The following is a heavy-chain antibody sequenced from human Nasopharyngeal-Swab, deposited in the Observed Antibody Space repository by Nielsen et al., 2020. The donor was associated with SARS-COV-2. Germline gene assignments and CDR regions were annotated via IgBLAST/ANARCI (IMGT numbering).Heavy chain of an antibody. D-gene: IGHD3-22*01. CDR1: GFTFGDYA. CDR2: IRSKAYGGTT. J-gene: IGHJ3*02. CDR3: TFDSSGYYPHDAFDN. V-gene: IGHV3-49*04. Sequence: GGSLRLSCTASGFTFGDYAMSWVRQAPGKGLEWVGFIRSKAYGGTTEYAASVKGRFTISRDDSKSIAYLQMNSLKTEDTAVYYCTFDSSGYYPHDAFDNWGQGTMVTVSS.